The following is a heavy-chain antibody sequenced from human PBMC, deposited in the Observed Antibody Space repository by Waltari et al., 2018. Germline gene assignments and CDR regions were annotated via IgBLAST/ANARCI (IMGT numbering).Heavy chain of an antibody. J-gene: IGHJ3*02. V-gene: IGHV3-48*04. CDR3: ARDQGYGFAFDI. Sequence: EVQLVESGGGLVQPGGSLRLSCAASGFTFSSYSMNWVRQAPGKGLEWVSYISSSSSTIYYVDSVKGRFTISRDNAKNSLYLQMNSLRAEDTAVYYCARDQGYGFAFDIWGQGTMVTVSS. D-gene: IGHD5-18*01. CDR1: GFTFSSYS. CDR2: ISSSSSTI.